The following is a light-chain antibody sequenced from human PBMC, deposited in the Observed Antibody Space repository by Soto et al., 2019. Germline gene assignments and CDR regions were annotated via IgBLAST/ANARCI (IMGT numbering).Light chain of an antibody. Sequence: DIQKTQSIDTLSSSVGYRSTSTRLATQSISRWLTWYQQKPGKAPKLMIYEASNLESGVTSRFSGSGSGTEFTLTIGGMQPDDFATYYCQQYNSYHITLGQGKRLEIK. J-gene: IGKJ5*01. CDR3: QQYNSYHIT. V-gene: IGKV1-5*01. CDR2: EAS. CDR1: QSISRW.